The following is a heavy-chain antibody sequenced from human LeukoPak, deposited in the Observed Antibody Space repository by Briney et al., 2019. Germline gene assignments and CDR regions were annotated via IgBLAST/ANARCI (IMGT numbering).Heavy chain of an antibody. CDR3: ARDGGYCSSTSCNDAFDI. CDR2: IYYSGST. Sequence: SETLSLTCTVSGGSVSSGSYYWSWIRQPPGTGLEWIGYIYYSGSTNYNPSLKSRVTISVDTSKNQFSLKLSSVTAADTAVYYCARDGGYCSSTSCNDAFDIWGQGTMVTVSS. J-gene: IGHJ3*02. CDR1: GGSVSSGSYY. V-gene: IGHV4-61*01. D-gene: IGHD2-2*01.